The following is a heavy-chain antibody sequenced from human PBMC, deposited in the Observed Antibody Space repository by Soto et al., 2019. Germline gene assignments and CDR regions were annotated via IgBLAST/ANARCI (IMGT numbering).Heavy chain of an antibody. V-gene: IGHV1-46*01. Sequence: GASVKVSCKVSGYTFTSYFMEWVRQAPGQGLEWMGIINPIDGRTSYAQRFQGRVTMTRDTSTSTVYMELSSLRSEDTAVYFCARGVGGTFRVFTYWGQGTVVTVSS. CDR3: ARGVGGTFRVFTY. J-gene: IGHJ4*02. CDR1: GYTFTSYF. CDR2: INPIDGRT. D-gene: IGHD1-26*01.